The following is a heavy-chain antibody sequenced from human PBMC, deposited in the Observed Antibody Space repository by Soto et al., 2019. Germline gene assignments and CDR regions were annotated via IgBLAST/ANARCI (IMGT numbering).Heavy chain of an antibody. CDR1: GASVSTINW. J-gene: IGHJ1*01. CDR2: IYHDGNT. V-gene: IGHV4-4*02. D-gene: IGHD5-12*01. CDR3: ARGGSSNWLRLFHQ. Sequence: SETLSLTCAVSGASVSTINWWSWVRQAPGEGLEWIGEIYHDGNTNYNPSLKSRVTISLDKSTNQFTLDLTSVTAADTAVYYCARGGSSNWLRLFHQWRQGTLVTVSS.